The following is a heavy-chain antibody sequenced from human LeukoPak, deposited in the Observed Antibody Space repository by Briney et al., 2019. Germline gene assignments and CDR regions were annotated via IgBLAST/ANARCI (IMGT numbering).Heavy chain of an antibody. CDR1: GDSVLSNRAA. CDR3: AYGMDV. J-gene: IGHJ6*02. V-gene: IGHV6-1*01. Sequence: SQSLSLTRAISGDSVLSNRAAWNWIRQSPSRGLEWLGRTYYRSKWYYDYAESVKSRIAINPDTSKNQFSLQLNSVTPEDTAVYYCAYGMDVWGQGTTVTVSS. CDR2: TYYRSKWYY.